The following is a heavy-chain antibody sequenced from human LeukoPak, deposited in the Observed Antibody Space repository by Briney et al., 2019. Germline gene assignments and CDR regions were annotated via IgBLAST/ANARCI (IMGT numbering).Heavy chain of an antibody. CDR1: GFTFSSYG. CDR2: IRYDGSNK. D-gene: IGHD3-22*01. V-gene: IGHV3-30*02. CDR3: ARGPYGSSGTYYFDY. J-gene: IGHJ4*02. Sequence: GGSLRLSCAASGFTFSSYGMHWVRQAPGKGLEWVAFIRYDGSNKYYADSVKGRFTISRDNSKNTLYLQMNSLRAEGTAVYYCARGPYGSSGTYYFDYWGQGTLVTVSS.